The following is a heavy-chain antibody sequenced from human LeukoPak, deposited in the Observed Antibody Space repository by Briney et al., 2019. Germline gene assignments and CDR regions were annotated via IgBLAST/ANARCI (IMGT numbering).Heavy chain of an antibody. CDR3: AKDQSSGWPALFRN. J-gene: IGHJ4*02. CDR2: ISYDGSNK. CDR1: GFTFSSYG. Sequence: GRSLRLSCAASGFTFSSYGMHWVRQAPGKGLEWVAVISYDGSNKYYADSVKGRFTISRDNSKNTLYLQMNSLRAEDTAVYYCAKDQSSGWPALFRNWGQGTLVTVSS. D-gene: IGHD6-19*01. V-gene: IGHV3-30*18.